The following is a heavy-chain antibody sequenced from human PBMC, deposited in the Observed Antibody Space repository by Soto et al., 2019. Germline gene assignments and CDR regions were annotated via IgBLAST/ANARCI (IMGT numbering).Heavy chain of an antibody. Sequence: ASVKVSCKVSGYTLTELSMHWVRQAPGKGLEWMGGFDPEDGETIYAQKFQGRVTMTEDTSTDTAYMELSSLRAEDTAVYYCATPIYGDHKIYYYGMDVWGQGTTVTVSS. D-gene: IGHD4-17*01. CDR2: FDPEDGET. CDR3: ATPIYGDHKIYYYGMDV. CDR1: GYTLTELS. J-gene: IGHJ6*02. V-gene: IGHV1-24*01.